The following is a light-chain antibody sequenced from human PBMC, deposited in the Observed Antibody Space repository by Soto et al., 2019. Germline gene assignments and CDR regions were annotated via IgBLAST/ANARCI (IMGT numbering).Light chain of an antibody. Sequence: EIVMTQSPATLSMSPGERATLSCRATQNVNSNLAWYQHRPGQAPRLLIYGASIRPTGIPARFRGSGSGTEFTLTIDSLKSEDFAVYYCQQYNDWPPMYTFGQGTKLEIK. CDR3: QQYNDWPPMYT. J-gene: IGKJ2*01. V-gene: IGKV3-15*01. CDR2: GAS. CDR1: QNVNSN.